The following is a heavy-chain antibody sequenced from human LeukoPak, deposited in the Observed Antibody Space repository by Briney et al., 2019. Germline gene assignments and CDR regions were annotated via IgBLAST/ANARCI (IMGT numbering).Heavy chain of an antibody. CDR1: GFTFSSYA. CDR3: ASSGVWFGELYFDY. CDR2: ISGSGGST. J-gene: IGHJ4*02. Sequence: GGSLRLSCAASGFTFSSYAMSWVRQAPGKGLEWVSAISGSGGSTYYADSVKGRFTISRDNSKNTLYLQMNSLRAEDTAVYYCASSGVWFGELYFDYWGQGTLVTVSS. D-gene: IGHD3-10*01. V-gene: IGHV3-23*01.